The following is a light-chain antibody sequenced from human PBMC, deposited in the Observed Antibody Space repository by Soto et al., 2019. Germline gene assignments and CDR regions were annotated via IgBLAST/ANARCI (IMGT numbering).Light chain of an antibody. J-gene: IGKJ1*01. V-gene: IGKV1-6*01. CDR1: QAIRTA. CDR2: AAS. CDR3: LLDFSYFWA. Sequence: AIQLAQSPSSLPASVGDRVTITCRASQAIRTALGWYQQKPGKPPKLLIYAASTLQGGVPPRFSGSGSGTDFTLTISSLQPEDFATYYCLLDFSYFWAFGQGTKVE.